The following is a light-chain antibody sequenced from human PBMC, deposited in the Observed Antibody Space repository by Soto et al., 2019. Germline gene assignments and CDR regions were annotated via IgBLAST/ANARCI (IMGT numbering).Light chain of an antibody. CDR2: DVS. J-gene: IGLJ1*01. V-gene: IGLV2-14*03. CDR1: SSDVGGYNY. CDR3: SSHTSSSTRV. Sequence: QSALTQPASVSGSPGQSITISCTGTSSDVGGYNYVSWYQQHPGKAPKLMIYDVSNRPSGVSNRFSGSKSGNTASLTISGLQAEDEADYYCSSHTSSSTRVFGIGTKVTVL.